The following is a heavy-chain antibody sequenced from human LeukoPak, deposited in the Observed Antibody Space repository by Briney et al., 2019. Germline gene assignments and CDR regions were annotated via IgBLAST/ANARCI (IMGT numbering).Heavy chain of an antibody. J-gene: IGHJ6*02. CDR3: ARRQASCTNGVCYTLYGMDV. D-gene: IGHD2-8*01. Sequence: GESLQISCQGSGYSFTSHWIGWVRQMPGKGLEWMGIIYPGDSDTRYSPSFQGQVTISADKSISTAYLQWRSLKASDTAMYYCARRQASCTNGVCYTLYGMDVWGQGTMVTVSS. CDR2: IYPGDSDT. CDR1: GYSFTSHW. V-gene: IGHV5-51*01.